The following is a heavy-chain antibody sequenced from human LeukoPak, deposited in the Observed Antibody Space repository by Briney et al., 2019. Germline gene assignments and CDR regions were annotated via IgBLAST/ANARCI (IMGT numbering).Heavy chain of an antibody. D-gene: IGHD6-13*01. J-gene: IGHJ5*02. CDR2: IYHSGTT. V-gene: IGHV4-30-2*01. Sequence: SETLSLTCAVSGVSISSGGYSWNWIRQPPGKGLEWIGYIYHSGTTYYNPSLKSRVTISVGRSKNQFSLKLSSVTAADTAVYYCARDQSSSWYWFDPWGQGTLVTVSS. CDR1: GVSISSGGYS. CDR3: ARDQSSSWYWFDP.